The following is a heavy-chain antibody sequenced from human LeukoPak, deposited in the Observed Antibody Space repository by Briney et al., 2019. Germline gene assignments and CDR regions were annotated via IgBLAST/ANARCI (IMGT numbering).Heavy chain of an antibody. D-gene: IGHD3-10*01. CDR1: GSAISSGGSY. Sequence: PAEPLSPTCTVPGSAISSGGSYGSWIRQPPGKGLEWSGYIYHSGSTYYNPSLQSRVTISADTSMNPFSLRLTSVTAADTAVYYCARDFGAGSYRYGMDVWGQGTTVTVSS. CDR3: ARDFGAGSYRYGMDV. J-gene: IGHJ6*02. V-gene: IGHV4-30-2*01. CDR2: IYHSGST.